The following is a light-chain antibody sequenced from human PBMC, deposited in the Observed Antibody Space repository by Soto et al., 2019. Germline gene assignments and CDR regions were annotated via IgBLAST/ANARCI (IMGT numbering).Light chain of an antibody. CDR1: SSDVGGYDY. J-gene: IGLJ3*02. CDR2: EVS. Sequence: QSALTQPASVSGSPGQSITISCTGTSSDVGGYDYVSWYQQHPGKAPKLIIYEVSDRPSGVSNRFSGSKSGNTASLTISGLQAEDEAHYYCSSYTSSSTRVFGGGTKLTVL. V-gene: IGLV2-14*01. CDR3: SSYTSSSTRV.